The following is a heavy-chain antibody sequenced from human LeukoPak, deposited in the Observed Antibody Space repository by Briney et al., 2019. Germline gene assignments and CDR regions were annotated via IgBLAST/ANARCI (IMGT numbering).Heavy chain of an antibody. CDR2: IYYSGST. Sequence: SETLSLTCTVSGGSISSSSYYWGWIRQPPGKGLEWIGSIYYSGSTYYNPSLKSRVTISVDTSKNQFSLKLSSVTAADTAVYYCALSSFPYYFDYWGQGTLVTVSP. J-gene: IGHJ4*02. D-gene: IGHD5/OR15-5a*01. CDR3: ALSSFPYYFDY. CDR1: GGSISSSSYY. V-gene: IGHV4-39*07.